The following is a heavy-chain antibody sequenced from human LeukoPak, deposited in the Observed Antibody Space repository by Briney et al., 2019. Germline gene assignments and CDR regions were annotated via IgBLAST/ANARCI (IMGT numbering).Heavy chain of an antibody. Sequence: SVKVSCKASGGTFSSYAISWVRQAPGQGLEWMGGIIPIFGTANYAQKFQGRVTITADESTSTAYMELSSLRSEDTAVYYCARDYGDYLDAFDIWGPGTMVTVSS. D-gene: IGHD4-17*01. CDR1: GGTFSSYA. J-gene: IGHJ3*02. CDR2: IIPIFGTA. CDR3: ARDYGDYLDAFDI. V-gene: IGHV1-69*01.